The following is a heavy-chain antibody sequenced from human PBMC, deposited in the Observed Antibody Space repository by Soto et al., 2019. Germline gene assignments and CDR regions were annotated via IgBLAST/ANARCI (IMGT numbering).Heavy chain of an antibody. CDR1: GYTFTSYG. D-gene: IGHD6-13*01. CDR2: ISAYNGNT. J-gene: IGHJ6*02. V-gene: IGHV1-18*01. CDR3: AREASSSWYNKFGYYYGMDV. Sequence: VASVKVSCKASGYTFTSYGISWVRQAPGQGLEWMGWISAYNGNTNYAQKLQGRVTMTTDTSTSTAYMELRSLRSDDTAVYYCAREASSSWYNKFGYYYGMDVWGQGTTVTVSS.